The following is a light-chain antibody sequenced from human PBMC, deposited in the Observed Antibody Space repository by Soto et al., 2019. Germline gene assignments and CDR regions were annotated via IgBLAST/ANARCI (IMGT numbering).Light chain of an antibody. CDR1: QSISGW. Sequence: DLQMTQTHSTLSASVGDRVIISWRASQSISGWLAWYQQKPGIAPKLLIYKASTLQDGVPPRFSGSGFGTEFALTISSLQPDDCGLNYSQQYDVYATLGQGTKVDIK. V-gene: IGKV1-5*03. CDR2: KAS. CDR3: QQYDVYAT. J-gene: IGKJ1*01.